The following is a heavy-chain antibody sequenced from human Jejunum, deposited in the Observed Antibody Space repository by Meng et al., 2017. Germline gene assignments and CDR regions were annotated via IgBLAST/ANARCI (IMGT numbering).Heavy chain of an antibody. D-gene: IGHD3/OR15-3a*01. Sequence: GESLKISCAASGFTFSTYAMNWVRQAPGKRLEWVSAISGSGGSTVYADSVEGRFTISRDNAKSTLYLEMNSLRAEDAAVYYCARDRDWVVWDYWGQGTLVTVSS. J-gene: IGHJ4*02. CDR1: GFTFSTYA. CDR2: ISGSGGST. CDR3: ARDRDWVVWDY. V-gene: IGHV3-23*01.